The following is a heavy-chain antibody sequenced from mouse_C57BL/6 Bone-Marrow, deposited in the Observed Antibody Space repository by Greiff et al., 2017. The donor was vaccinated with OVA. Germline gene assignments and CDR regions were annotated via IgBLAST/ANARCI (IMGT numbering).Heavy chain of an antibody. D-gene: IGHD2-14*01. J-gene: IGHJ4*01. CDR1: GYTFTDYY. CDR3: MGTYYAMDY. V-gene: IGHV1-84*01. CDR2: IYPGSGNT. Sequence: QVQLQESGPELVKPGASVKISCKASGYTFTDYYINWVKQRPGQGLEWIGWIYPGSGNTKYNEKFQGKATLTVDTSSSTAYMQLRSLTSEDSAVYCSMGTYYAMDYWGQGTSVTVSS.